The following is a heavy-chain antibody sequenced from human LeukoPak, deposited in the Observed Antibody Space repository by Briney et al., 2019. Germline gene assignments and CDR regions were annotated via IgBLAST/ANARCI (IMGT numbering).Heavy chain of an antibody. CDR3: AKELHGAGNYAFDY. D-gene: IGHD3-10*01. CDR2: VSVNGGTT. Sequence: QSGGSLRLSCAASGFTFSSCALSWVRQAPGKGLEWVSTVSVNGGTTYYADSVKGRFTISRENSRNTLYLQMNSLRAEDTAVYFCAKELHGAGNYAFDYWGQGTLVTVSS. J-gene: IGHJ4*02. V-gene: IGHV3-23*01. CDR1: GFTFSSCA.